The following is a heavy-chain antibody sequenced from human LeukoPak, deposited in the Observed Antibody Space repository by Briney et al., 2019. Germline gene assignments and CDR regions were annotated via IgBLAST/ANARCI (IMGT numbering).Heavy chain of an antibody. V-gene: IGHV3-13*01. CDR1: GFNFRNYD. Sequence: GGSLRLSCTASGFNFRNYDMHWVRQVTGKGLEWVSVIDTTGDTPYADSLRGRFTISRENAKNSLYLQMNSLRPGDTAVYYCARGGSLYDAYYYYYMDVWGKGTTVTVSS. CDR3: ARGGSLYDAYYYYYMDV. D-gene: IGHD2/OR15-2a*01. J-gene: IGHJ6*03. CDR2: IDTTGDT.